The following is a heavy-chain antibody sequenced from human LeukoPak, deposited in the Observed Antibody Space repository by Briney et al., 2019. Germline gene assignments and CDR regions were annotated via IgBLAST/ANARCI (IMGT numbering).Heavy chain of an antibody. J-gene: IGHJ3*02. V-gene: IGHV4-59*01. D-gene: IGHD4-11*01. CDR1: GGSISSYY. Sequence: SETLSLTCTVSGGSISSYYWSWIRQPPGKGLEWIGYIYYSGSTNYNPSLKSRVTISVDTSKNQFSLKLSSVTAADTAVYYCARARGLHYDAFDIWGQGTMVTVSS. CDR3: ARARGLHYDAFDI. CDR2: IYYSGST.